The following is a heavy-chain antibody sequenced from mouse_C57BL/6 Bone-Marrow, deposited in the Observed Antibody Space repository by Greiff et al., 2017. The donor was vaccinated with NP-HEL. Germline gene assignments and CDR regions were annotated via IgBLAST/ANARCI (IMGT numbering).Heavy chain of an antibody. CDR3: AKPEGNYPYYAMDY. Sequence: VQLQQSGPGLVAPSQSLSITCTVSGFSLTSYGVSWVRQPPGKGLEWLGVIWGDGSTNYHSALISRLSISQDNSKSQVFLKLNSLQTDDTATYYCAKPEGNYPYYAMDYWGQGTSVTVSS. D-gene: IGHD2-1*01. J-gene: IGHJ4*01. CDR2: IWGDGST. V-gene: IGHV2-3*01. CDR1: GFSLTSYG.